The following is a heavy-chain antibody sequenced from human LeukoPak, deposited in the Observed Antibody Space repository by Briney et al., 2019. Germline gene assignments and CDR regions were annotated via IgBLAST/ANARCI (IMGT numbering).Heavy chain of an antibody. D-gene: IGHD2-15*01. Sequence: SETLSLTCTVSGGSISSYYWSWIRQPPGKGLEWIGYIYYSGSTNYNPSLKSRVTISVDTSKNQFSLKLSSVTAADTAVYYCARWYCSGGSCCRRLRFDPWGQGTLVTVSS. V-gene: IGHV4-59*08. J-gene: IGHJ5*02. CDR2: IYYSGST. CDR3: ARWYCSGGSCCRRLRFDP. CDR1: GGSISSYY.